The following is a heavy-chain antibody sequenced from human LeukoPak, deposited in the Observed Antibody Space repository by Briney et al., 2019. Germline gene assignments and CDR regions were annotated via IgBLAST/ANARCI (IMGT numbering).Heavy chain of an antibody. V-gene: IGHV3-30*04. J-gene: IGHJ4*02. CDR3: ARDGGHGSGSYPFDY. Sequence: GGSLRLSCEDSGFTFSSYAMHWVRQAPGKGLEWVAIISSDGSNKYYADSVKGRFTISRDNSKNTLYLQMNSLRAEDTAVYYCARDGGHGSGSYPFDYWGQGTLVTVSS. CDR1: GFTFSSYA. CDR2: ISSDGSNK. D-gene: IGHD3-10*01.